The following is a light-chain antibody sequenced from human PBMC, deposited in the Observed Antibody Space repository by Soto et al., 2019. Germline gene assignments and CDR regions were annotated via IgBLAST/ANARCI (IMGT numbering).Light chain of an antibody. CDR3: SSYAGSNRVV. V-gene: IGLV2-8*01. Sequence: QSALTQPPSASGSPGQSVTISCTGTSSDVGGYNYVSWYQQHPGKAPKLIIYEVNKRPSGVPARFSGSKSGNTASLTVSGLQAEDEAEYYCSSYAGSNRVVFGGGTKLTVL. CDR1: SSDVGGYNY. CDR2: EVN. J-gene: IGLJ2*01.